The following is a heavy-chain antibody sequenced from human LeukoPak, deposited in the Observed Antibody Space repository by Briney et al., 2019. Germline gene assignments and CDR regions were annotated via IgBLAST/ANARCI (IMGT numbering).Heavy chain of an antibody. CDR1: GGSISSYY. V-gene: IGHV4-59*01. J-gene: IGHJ6*03. D-gene: IGHD2-15*01. CDR2: IYYSGST. CDR3: ARSVEGYCRGGSCYSYSYYMDV. Sequence: SETLSLTCTVSGGSISSYYWSWIRQPPGKGLEWIGYIYYSGSTNYNPSLKSRVTISVDTSRNQFSLKLSSVTAADTAVYYCARSVEGYCRGGSCYSYSYYMDVWGKGTTVTVSS.